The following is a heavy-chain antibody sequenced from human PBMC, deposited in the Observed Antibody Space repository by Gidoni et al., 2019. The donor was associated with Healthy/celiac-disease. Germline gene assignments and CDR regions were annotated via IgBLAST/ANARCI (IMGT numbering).Heavy chain of an antibody. CDR3: AGGYSYGDYLDY. V-gene: IGHV1-69*01. Sequence: QVQLVQSGAEVKKPGCSVKVACKASGGTFSSYAISWVRQAPGQGLEWMGGSIPIFGTANYAQKFQGSVTITADESTSTAYMELSSLSSEDTAVYYCAGGYSYGDYLDYWGQGTLVTVSS. J-gene: IGHJ4*02. CDR1: GGTFSSYA. D-gene: IGHD5-18*01. CDR2: SIPIFGTA.